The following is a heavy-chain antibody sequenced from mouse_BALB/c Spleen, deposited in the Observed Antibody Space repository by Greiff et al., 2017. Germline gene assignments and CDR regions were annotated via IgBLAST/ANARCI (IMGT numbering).Heavy chain of an antibody. J-gene: IGHJ2*01. Sequence: VQLQQSGPELVKPGASVKMSCKASGYTFTSYYIHWVKQRPGQGLEWIGWIYPGDGSTKYNEKFKGKTTLTADKSSSTAYMLLSSLTSEDSAIYFCARAITTGFDYWGQGTTLTVSS. D-gene: IGHD2-4*01. CDR3: ARAITTGFDY. CDR2: IYPGDGST. V-gene: IGHV1S56*01. CDR1: GYTFTSYY.